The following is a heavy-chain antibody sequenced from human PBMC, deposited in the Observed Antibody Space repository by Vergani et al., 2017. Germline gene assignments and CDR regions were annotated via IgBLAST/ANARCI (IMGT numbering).Heavy chain of an antibody. D-gene: IGHD3-9*01. CDR3: ARGILYYDILTGYYN. CDR2: IYHSGST. Sequence: QLQLQESGSGLVKPSQTLSLTCAVSGGSISSGGYSWSWIRQPPGKGLEWIVYIYHSGSTYYNPSLKSRVTISVDRSKNQFSLKLSSVTAADTAVYYCARGILYYDILTGYYNWGQGTLVTVSS. J-gene: IGHJ4*02. CDR1: GGSISSGGYS. V-gene: IGHV4-30-2*01.